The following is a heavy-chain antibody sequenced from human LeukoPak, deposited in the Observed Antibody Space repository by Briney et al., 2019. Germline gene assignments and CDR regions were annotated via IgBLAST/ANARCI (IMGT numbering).Heavy chain of an antibody. CDR3: ARLGDTGYYFDY. Sequence: SETLSLTCTVSGGSISSYYWSWIRQPPGKGPEWIGYIYYSGITDYNPSLKSRITISVDTSKNQFSLKLSSVTAADTAVYYCARLGDTGYYFDYWGQGTLVTVSS. V-gene: IGHV4-59*08. J-gene: IGHJ4*02. CDR2: IYYSGIT. CDR1: GGSISSYY. D-gene: IGHD5-18*01.